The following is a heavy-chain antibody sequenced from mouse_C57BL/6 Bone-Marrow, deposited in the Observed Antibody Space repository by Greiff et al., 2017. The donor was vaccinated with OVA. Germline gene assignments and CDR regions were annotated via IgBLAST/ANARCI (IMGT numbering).Heavy chain of an antibody. CDR3: TRLLDAMDY. D-gene: IGHD2-1*01. CDR2: ISSGGDYI. V-gene: IGHV5-9-1*02. J-gene: IGHJ4*01. Sequence: EVKVLESGAGLVKPGGSLKLSCAASGFTFSSYAMSWARQTPEKRLEWVAYISSGGDYIYYADTVKGRFTISRDNARNTLYLQMSSLKSEYVAMYYCTRLLDAMDYWGQGTSVTVSS. CDR1: GFTFSSYA.